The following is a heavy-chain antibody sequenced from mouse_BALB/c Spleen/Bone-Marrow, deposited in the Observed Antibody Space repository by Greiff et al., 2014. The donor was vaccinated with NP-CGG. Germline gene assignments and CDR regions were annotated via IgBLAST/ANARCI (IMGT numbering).Heavy chain of an antibody. CDR3: ARGGDYYGSSSFAY. CDR1: GYTFTSYW. J-gene: IGHJ3*01. CDR2: IAPGSGST. Sequence: DLVKPGASVKLSCKASGYTFTSYWINWIKQRPGQGLEWIGRIAPGSGSTYYNEMFKGKATLTVDTSSSTAYIQLSSLSSEDSAVYFGARGGDYYGSSSFAYWGQGTLVTVSA. V-gene: IGHV1S41*01. D-gene: IGHD1-1*01.